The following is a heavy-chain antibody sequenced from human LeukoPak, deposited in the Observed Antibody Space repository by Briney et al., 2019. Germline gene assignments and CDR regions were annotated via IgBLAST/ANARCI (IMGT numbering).Heavy chain of an antibody. V-gene: IGHV3-7*01. CDR1: GFTFSSYW. CDR2: IKQDGSEK. D-gene: IGHD2/OR15-2a*01. Sequence: GGSLRLSCAASGFTFSSYWMTWVRQAPGKGLEWVANIKQDGSEKYYVDSVKGRFTISRDNAKNSLYLQMNSLRAEDTAVYYCARALPMPPWEAPYFDYWGQGTLVTVSS. J-gene: IGHJ4*02. CDR3: ARALPMPPWEAPYFDY.